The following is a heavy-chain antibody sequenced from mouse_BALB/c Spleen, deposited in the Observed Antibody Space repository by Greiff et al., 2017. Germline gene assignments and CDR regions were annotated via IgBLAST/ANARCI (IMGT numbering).Heavy chain of an antibody. CDR1: GFTFSDYY. CDR3: AREDGNNYYAMDY. V-gene: IGHV5-4*02. CDR2: ISDGGSYT. J-gene: IGHJ4*01. D-gene: IGHD2-1*01. Sequence: EVQLVESGGGLVKPGGSLKLSCAASGFTFSDYYMYWVRQTPEKRLEWVATISDGGSYTYYPDSVKGRFTISRDNAKNNLYLQMSSLKSEDTAMYYCAREDGNNYYAMDYWGQGTSVTVSS.